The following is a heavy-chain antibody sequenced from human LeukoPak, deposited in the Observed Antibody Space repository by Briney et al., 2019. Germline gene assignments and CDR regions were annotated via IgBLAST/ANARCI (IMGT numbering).Heavy chain of an antibody. CDR1: GGSIRSSYYY. CDR3: ARDRPSTGTTRGHYYYGMDV. Sequence: ASETLSLTCTVSGGSIRSSYYYWGWIRQPPGKGLEWIGYIYYSGSTNYNPSLKSRVTISVDTSKNQFSLKLSSVTAADTAVYYCARDRPSTGTTRGHYYYGMDVWGQGTTVTVSS. J-gene: IGHJ6*02. D-gene: IGHD1-7*01. CDR2: IYYSGST. V-gene: IGHV4-61*01.